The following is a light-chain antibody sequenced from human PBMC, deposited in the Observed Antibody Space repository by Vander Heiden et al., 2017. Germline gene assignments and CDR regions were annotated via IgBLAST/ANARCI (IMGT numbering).Light chain of an antibody. Sequence: DIQMTQSPSTLSASVGDRVTITCRASQSISSWLAWYQQKPGKAPKLLIYDASSLESGVPSRFSGSGSGTEFTLTISRLQPDDFATYYCQQYNIYSWTFGQGTKVEIK. CDR3: QQYNIYSWT. CDR2: DAS. J-gene: IGKJ1*01. V-gene: IGKV1-5*01. CDR1: QSISSW.